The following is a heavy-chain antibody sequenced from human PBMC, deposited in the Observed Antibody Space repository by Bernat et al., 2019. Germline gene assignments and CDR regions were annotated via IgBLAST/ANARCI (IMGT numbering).Heavy chain of an antibody. CDR2: LNQDGSET. CDR3: ARLGYRLTEY. D-gene: IGHD3-16*02. V-gene: IGHV3-7*03. CDR1: GFTFSSYW. J-gene: IGHJ4*01. Sequence: EVQLVESGGGLVQPGGSLILSCAASGFTFSSYWMGWVRQAPGEGLEWVANLNQDGSETYYVDSLKGRFTISRDNTKNSLYLQMNSLRTEDTAVYFCARLGYRLTEYWGQGTLVTVSA.